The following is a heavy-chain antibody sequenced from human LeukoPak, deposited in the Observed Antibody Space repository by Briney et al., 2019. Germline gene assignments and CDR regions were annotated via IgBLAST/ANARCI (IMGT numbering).Heavy chain of an antibody. D-gene: IGHD5-18*01. CDR2: ISGSGAAT. J-gene: IGHJ1*01. V-gene: IGHV3-23*01. CDR1: GFTFSSHG. CDR3: AKVGYTYGYRTPPEYFQH. Sequence: GGSLRLSCAASGFTFSSHGMSWVRQAPGKGLEWVSSISGSGAATYYADSVKGRLTISRDNSKNTLYLQVNSLRAEDTAVYYCAKVGYTYGYRTPPEYFQHWGQGTLVTVSS.